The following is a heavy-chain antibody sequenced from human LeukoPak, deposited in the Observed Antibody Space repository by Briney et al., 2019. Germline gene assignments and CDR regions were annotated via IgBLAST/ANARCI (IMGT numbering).Heavy chain of an antibody. D-gene: IGHD2-15*01. CDR1: GFTFNKYS. J-gene: IGHJ4*02. V-gene: IGHV3-48*02. Sequence: PGGSLSLSCAASGFTFNKYSMNWVRQAPGKGLEWVSYISSSSSTTYFADSVKGRFTISRDNDKNSLYVQMNSLRDEDTAVYYCARGGGFCSGGTCFNFDYWGQGTLVTVSS. CDR2: ISSSSSTT. CDR3: ARGGGFCSGGTCFNFDY.